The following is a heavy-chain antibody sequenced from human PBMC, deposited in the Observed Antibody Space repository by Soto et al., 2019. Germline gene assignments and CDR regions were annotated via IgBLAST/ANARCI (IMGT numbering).Heavy chain of an antibody. J-gene: IGHJ3*02. D-gene: IGHD3-22*01. CDR2: MNPNSGNT. V-gene: IGHV1-8*01. CDR1: GYTFTSYD. Sequence: ASVKVSCKASGYTFTSYDINWVRQATGQGLEWMGWMNPNSGNTGYAQKFQGRVTMTRNTSISTAYMELSSLRSEDTAVYYCARGAYYDSSGYYYFHAFDIWGQGTMV. CDR3: ARGAYYDSSGYYYFHAFDI.